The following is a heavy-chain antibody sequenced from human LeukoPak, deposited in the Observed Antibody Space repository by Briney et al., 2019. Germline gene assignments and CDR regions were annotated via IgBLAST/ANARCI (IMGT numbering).Heavy chain of an antibody. D-gene: IGHD3-10*01. J-gene: IGHJ4*02. Sequence: SETLSLTCTVSGGSISRDYWSWIRQPPGKGLEWIGYIYYSGSTNYNPSLKSRVTISVDTSKNQFSLKLSSVTAADTAVYYCARRTYYYGSGSFDYWGQGTLVTVSS. CDR1: GGSISRDY. CDR3: ARRTYYYGSGSFDY. V-gene: IGHV4-59*08. CDR2: IYYSGST.